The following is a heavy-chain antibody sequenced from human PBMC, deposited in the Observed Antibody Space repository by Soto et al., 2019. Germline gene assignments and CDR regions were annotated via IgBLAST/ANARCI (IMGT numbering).Heavy chain of an antibody. D-gene: IGHD5-12*01. CDR1: GGSISSGGYS. CDR2: IFYSGST. CDR3: VRHAQWIIRAY. V-gene: IGHV4-30-2*03. J-gene: IGHJ4*02. Sequence: SETLSLTCAVSGGSISSGGYSWSWIRQPPGKGLEWIGYIFYSGSTYYNPSLKSRLTIFVDRSKNQFSLKLSSVTAADTAVYYCVRHAQWIIRAYWGQGSLVTVSS.